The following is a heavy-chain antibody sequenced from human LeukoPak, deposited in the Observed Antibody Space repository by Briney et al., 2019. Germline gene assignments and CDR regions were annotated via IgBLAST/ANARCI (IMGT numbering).Heavy chain of an antibody. CDR2: INPNSGGT. Sequence: ASVKVSCKTSGYIFTGYYMHWVRQAPGQGLEWMGWINPNSGGTNYAQKFQGRVTMTRDTSISTAYMELSRLRSDDTAVYYCARDQTVAAAPLVYYYYYGMDVWGQGTTVTVSS. CDR1: GYIFTGYY. J-gene: IGHJ6*02. D-gene: IGHD6-13*01. CDR3: ARDQTVAAAPLVYYYYYGMDV. V-gene: IGHV1-2*02.